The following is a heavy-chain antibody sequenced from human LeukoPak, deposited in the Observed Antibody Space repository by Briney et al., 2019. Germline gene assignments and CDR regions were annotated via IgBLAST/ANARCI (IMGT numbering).Heavy chain of an antibody. CDR1: GFTFSTHS. D-gene: IGHD6-19*01. CDR3: AKDRSTQWLGRDAFDI. J-gene: IGHJ3*02. Sequence: PGGSLRLSCAGSGFTFSTHSMSWVRQAPGKGLEWVSAISGSGGTTYYADSVKGRFTISRDSSKNTLYLQMNSLRAEDTAVYFCAKDRSTQWLGRDAFDIWGQGTMVTVSS. CDR2: ISGSGGTT. V-gene: IGHV3-23*01.